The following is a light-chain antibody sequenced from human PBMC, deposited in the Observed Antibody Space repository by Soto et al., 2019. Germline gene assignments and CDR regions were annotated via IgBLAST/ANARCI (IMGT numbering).Light chain of an antibody. CDR2: GAS. Sequence: EIVLTQSPGTLSLSPGERATLSCRASQSVSSSYLAWYQQKPGQAPRLLIYGASSRATGISDRFSGSGSGTDFTLTISRLEPEDFAVYYCQQYGSSPRYTFGHGTKLEIK. V-gene: IGKV3-20*01. CDR1: QSVSSSY. J-gene: IGKJ2*01. CDR3: QQYGSSPRYT.